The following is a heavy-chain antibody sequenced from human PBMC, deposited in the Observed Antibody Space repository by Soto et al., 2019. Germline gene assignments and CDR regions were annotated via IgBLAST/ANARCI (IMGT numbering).Heavy chain of an antibody. CDR2: INHSGST. J-gene: IGHJ6*03. V-gene: IGHV4-34*01. CDR3: AREGGEYSSSYYMDV. Sequence: SETLSLTCAVYGGSFSGYYWSWIRQPPGKGLEWIGEINHSGSTNYNPSLKSQVTISVDTSKNQFSLKLSSVTAADMVVFYCAREGGEYSSSYYMDVWGKGTTVTVSS. CDR1: GGSFSGYY. D-gene: IGHD6-6*01.